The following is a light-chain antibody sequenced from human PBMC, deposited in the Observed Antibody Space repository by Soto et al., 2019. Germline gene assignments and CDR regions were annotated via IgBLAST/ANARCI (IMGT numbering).Light chain of an antibody. CDR1: QGISRS. Sequence: DIQMTQSPSSVSASLGDRVAITCRASQGISRSLAWYQQKPGKPPKLLIYEAFNLQSVVPSRFSGSGSGTDFTLTISSLQPEDFASYYCQQANRFPYTFGQGTKLEMK. CDR3: QQANRFPYT. CDR2: EAF. V-gene: IGKV1-12*01. J-gene: IGKJ2*01.